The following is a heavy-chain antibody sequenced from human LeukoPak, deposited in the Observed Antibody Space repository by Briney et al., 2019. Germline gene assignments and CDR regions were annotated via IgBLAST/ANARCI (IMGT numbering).Heavy chain of an antibody. CDR2: IIPIFGTA. D-gene: IGHD2-15*01. V-gene: IGHV1-69*06. J-gene: IGHJ4*02. Sequence: ASVKVSCKASGGTFSSYAISWVRQAPGQGLEWMGGIIPIFGTANYAQKFQGGATITADKSTSTAYMELSSLRSEDTAVYYCALGVEGPFDYWGQGTLVTVSS. CDR3: ALGVEGPFDY. CDR1: GGTFSSYA.